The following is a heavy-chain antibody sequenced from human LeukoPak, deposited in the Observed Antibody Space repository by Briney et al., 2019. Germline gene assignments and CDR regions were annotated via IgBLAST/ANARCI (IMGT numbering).Heavy chain of an antibody. CDR3: VRQPAGYYGKTGYYPYYFDY. D-gene: IGHD3-22*01. CDR1: GGSISSYY. V-gene: IGHV4-59*08. CDR2: IFYTGST. J-gene: IGHJ4*02. Sequence: PSETLSLTCTVSGGSISSYYWSWVRQPPGKGLEWIGYIFYTGSTKYGPSLNSRVTISLDTSKNQFSLKLSSVTAADTAVYYCVRQPAGYYGKTGYYPYYFDYWGQGTLVTVSS.